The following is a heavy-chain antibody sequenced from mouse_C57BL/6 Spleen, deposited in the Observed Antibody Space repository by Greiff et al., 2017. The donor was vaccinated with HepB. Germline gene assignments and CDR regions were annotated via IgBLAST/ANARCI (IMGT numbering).Heavy chain of an antibody. CDR3: ARRDYSYAMDY. Sequence: EVQRVESGGGLVKPGGSLKLSCAASGFTFSDYGMHWVRQAPEKGLEWVAYISSGSSTIYYADTVKGRFTISRDNAKNTLFLQMTSLRSEDTAMYYCARRDYSYAMDYWGQGTSVTVSS. V-gene: IGHV5-17*01. J-gene: IGHJ4*01. CDR1: GFTFSDYG. CDR2: ISSGSSTI. D-gene: IGHD1-1*01.